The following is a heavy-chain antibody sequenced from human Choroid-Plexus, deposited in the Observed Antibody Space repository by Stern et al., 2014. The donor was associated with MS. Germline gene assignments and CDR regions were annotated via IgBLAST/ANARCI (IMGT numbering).Heavy chain of an antibody. CDR1: GFTFGRCA. V-gene: IGHV3-30*18. Sequence: VQLVESGGGVVQPGRPLRLSCVASGFTFGRCAMHWVRQAPGKGLEWVAGVSYDGSNKYYADSVKGRFTIARDNYQNTLYMQMSSLRPEDTAVYYCAKDRQYLTYFFDHWGQGSLVTVSS. CDR3: AKDRQYLTYFFDH. J-gene: IGHJ5*02. D-gene: IGHD2/OR15-2a*01. CDR2: VSYDGSNK.